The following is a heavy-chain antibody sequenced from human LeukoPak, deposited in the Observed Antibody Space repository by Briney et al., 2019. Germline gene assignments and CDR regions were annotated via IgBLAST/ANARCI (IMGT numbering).Heavy chain of an antibody. V-gene: IGHV3-21*04. D-gene: IGHD2-15*01. CDR1: GFTFSSYS. CDR2: ISSSSSYI. CDR3: AKVLGYCSGGTCKVFDY. J-gene: IGHJ4*02. Sequence: GGSLRLSCAASGFTFSSYSMNWVRQAPGKGLEWVSSISSSSSYIYYADSVKGRFTISRDNSKNTLYLQMDTLRAEDTAVYYCAKVLGYCSGGTCKVFDYWGQGILVTVSP.